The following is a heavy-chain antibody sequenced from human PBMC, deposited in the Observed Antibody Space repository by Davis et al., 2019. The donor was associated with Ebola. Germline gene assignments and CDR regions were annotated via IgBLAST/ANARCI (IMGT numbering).Heavy chain of an antibody. CDR2: ISAYNGNT. Sequence: ASVKVSCKASGGTFSSYAISWVRQAPGQGLEWMGWISAYNGNTNYAQKLQGRVTMTTDTSTSTAYMELRSLRSDDTAVYYCAREKERAFDYWGQGTLVTVSS. J-gene: IGHJ4*02. V-gene: IGHV1-18*01. CDR1: GGTFSSYA. CDR3: AREKERAFDY.